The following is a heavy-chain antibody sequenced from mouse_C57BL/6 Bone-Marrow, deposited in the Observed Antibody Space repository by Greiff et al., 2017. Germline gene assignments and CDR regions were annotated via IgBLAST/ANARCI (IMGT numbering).Heavy chain of an antibody. D-gene: IGHD1-1*01. J-gene: IGHJ4*01. CDR1: GYTFTSYW. CDR3: ARSGIYYGSSFYAMDY. CDR2: INPSSGYT. Sequence: VKLVESGAELAKPGASVKLSCKASGYTFTSYWMHWVKQRPGQGLEWIGYINPSSGYTKYNQKLQDKATLTADKSSSTAYMQLSSLTDEDSAVYYCARSGIYYGSSFYAMDYWGQGTSVTVSS. V-gene: IGHV1-7*01.